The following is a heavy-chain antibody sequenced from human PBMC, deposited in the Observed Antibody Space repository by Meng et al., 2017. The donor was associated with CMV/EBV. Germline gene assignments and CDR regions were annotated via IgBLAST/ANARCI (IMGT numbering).Heavy chain of an antibody. Sequence: RVTAGAEVKKAGASVKVSCKASGYTFTGYYMHWVRQAPGQGLEWMGWINPNSGGTNYAQKFQGRVTMTRDTSISTAYMELSRLRSDDTAVYYCARDRGMVRGALVDYWGQGTLVTVSS. CDR3: ARDRGMVRGALVDY. D-gene: IGHD3-10*01. J-gene: IGHJ4*02. CDR2: INPNSGGT. CDR1: GYTFTGYY. V-gene: IGHV1-2*02.